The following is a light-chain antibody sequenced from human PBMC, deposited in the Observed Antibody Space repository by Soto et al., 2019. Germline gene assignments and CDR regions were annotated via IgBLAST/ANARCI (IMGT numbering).Light chain of an antibody. Sequence: DLQMTQSPSSLSASVGDRVAITCRASQDTNNYLAWFQQKPGKAPKSLIYAASNLQSGGPSKFSGIGSGTDFSLTITSLQSEDFATYYCQEYNTFPLTFGGGIEMEIK. J-gene: IGKJ4*01. V-gene: IGKV1-16*02. CDR2: AAS. CDR3: QEYNTFPLT. CDR1: QDTNNY.